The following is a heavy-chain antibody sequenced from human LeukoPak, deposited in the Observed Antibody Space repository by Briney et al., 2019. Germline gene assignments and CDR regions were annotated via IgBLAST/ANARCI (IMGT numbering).Heavy chain of an antibody. D-gene: IGHD2-2*01. V-gene: IGHV3-30*02. CDR1: GFSFISYG. Sequence: GGSLRLSCAASGFSFISYGMHWVRQAPSKGLEWVAFIRYDGSNKYYVDSVKGRFTISRDNSNNTLFLQMNSLRAEDTAVYYCAKGSCSGTSCYSGLDWGQGTLVTVSS. CDR2: IRYDGSNK. J-gene: IGHJ4*02. CDR3: AKGSCSGTSCYSGLD.